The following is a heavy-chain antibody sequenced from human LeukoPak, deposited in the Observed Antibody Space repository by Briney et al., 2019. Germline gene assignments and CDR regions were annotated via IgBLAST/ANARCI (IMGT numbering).Heavy chain of an antibody. CDR2: INPSGGST. V-gene: IGHV1-46*01. D-gene: IGHD3-10*01. Sequence: ASVKVSCKASGYTFTSYYMHWVRQAPGQGPEWMGIINPSGGSTSYAQKFQGRVTMTRDMSTSTVYMELSSLRSEDTAVYYCARGFGEYDHDYWGQGTLVTVSS. CDR3: ARGFGEYDHDY. CDR1: GYTFTSYY. J-gene: IGHJ4*02.